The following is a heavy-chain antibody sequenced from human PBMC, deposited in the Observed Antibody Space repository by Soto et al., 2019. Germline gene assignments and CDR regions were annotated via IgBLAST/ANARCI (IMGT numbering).Heavy chain of an antibody. CDR2: MNPNSGNT. V-gene: IGHV1-8*01. D-gene: IGHD3-3*01. J-gene: IGHJ5*02. Sequence: QVQLVQSGAEVKKPGASVKVSCKASGYPFTSYDINWVRQATGQGLEWMGWMNPNSGNTGYAQKFQGRVTMTRNTSISTAYMELSSLRSEDTAVYYCARGDYDFWSGHLANWFDPWGQGTLVTVSS. CDR1: GYPFTSYD. CDR3: ARGDYDFWSGHLANWFDP.